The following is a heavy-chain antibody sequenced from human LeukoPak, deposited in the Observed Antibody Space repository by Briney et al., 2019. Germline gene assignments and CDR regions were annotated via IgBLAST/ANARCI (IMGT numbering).Heavy chain of an antibody. CDR1: GFTFSNYA. J-gene: IGHJ4*02. D-gene: IGHD1-26*01. V-gene: IGHV3-23*01. Sequence: PGGSLRLSCAASGFTFSNYAMSWVRQAPGKGLEWVSVISGSGGRTYYADSVKGRFTISRDNSRNTVYLQMTSLRAEDTAVYYCARAGSSGDYQAGSFEYWGQGTLVTVSS. CDR2: ISGSGGRT. CDR3: ARAGSSGDYQAGSFEY.